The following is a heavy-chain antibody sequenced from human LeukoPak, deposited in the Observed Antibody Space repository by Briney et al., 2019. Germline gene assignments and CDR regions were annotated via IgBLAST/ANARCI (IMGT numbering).Heavy chain of an antibody. CDR1: GGSFSGYY. Sequence: SETLSLTCAVYGGSFSGYYWCWIRQPPGKGLEWIGEINHSGSTNYNPSLKSRVTISVDTSKNQFSLKLSSVTAADTAVYYCARARIVVVVAAYYYYYGMDVWGQGTTVTVSS. V-gene: IGHV4-34*01. J-gene: IGHJ6*02. CDR2: INHSGST. CDR3: ARARIVVVVAAYYYYYGMDV. D-gene: IGHD2-15*01.